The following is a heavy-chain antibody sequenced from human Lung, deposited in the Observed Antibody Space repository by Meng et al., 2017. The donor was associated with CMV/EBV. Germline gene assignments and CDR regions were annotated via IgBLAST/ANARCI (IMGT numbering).Heavy chain of an antibody. Sequence: ASXXVSXKASGYTXTSYEMQWVRQAPGQGLEWMAIINPSGGSTTYAQKFQGRVTVTRDTSTTSVYMELSSLRSEDTAVYYCARDRNGRRRYYDSSAYYLDYXGQGXLVTVS. CDR2: INPSGGST. CDR3: ARDRNGRRRYYDSSAYYLDY. CDR1: GYTXTSYE. J-gene: IGHJ4*02. V-gene: IGHV1-46*01. D-gene: IGHD3-22*01.